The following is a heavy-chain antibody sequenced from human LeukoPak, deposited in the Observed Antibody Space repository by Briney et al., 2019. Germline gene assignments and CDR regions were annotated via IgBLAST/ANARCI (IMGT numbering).Heavy chain of an antibody. CDR1: GFTVSSNY. CDR2: IYSGGST. D-gene: IGHD1-26*01. CDR3: ARSLGVYSGSYYRTHYFDY. Sequence: HSGGSLRLSCAASGFTVSSNYMSWVRQAPGKGLEWVSVIYSGGSTYYADSVKGRFTISRDNSKNTLYLQMNSLRAEDTAVYYCARSLGVYSGSYYRTHYFDYWGQGTLVTVSS. J-gene: IGHJ4*02. V-gene: IGHV3-53*01.